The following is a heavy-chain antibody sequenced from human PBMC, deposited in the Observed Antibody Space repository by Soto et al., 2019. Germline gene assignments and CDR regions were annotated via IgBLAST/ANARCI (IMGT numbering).Heavy chain of an antibody. Sequence: QVQLVQSGAEVKKSGSSVRVSCKASGGTFSSYGINWVRQAPGQGLEWMGGIIPMFGTTNYAQRFQGRVTITADKATSTAYMEVGSLRSEDTARYYCAREGVVVVPGASQHSSYYYYGMDVWGQGTAVTVSS. D-gene: IGHD2-2*01. CDR3: AREGVVVVPGASQHSSYYYYGMDV. CDR2: IIPMFGTT. J-gene: IGHJ6*02. V-gene: IGHV1-69*06. CDR1: GGTFSSYG.